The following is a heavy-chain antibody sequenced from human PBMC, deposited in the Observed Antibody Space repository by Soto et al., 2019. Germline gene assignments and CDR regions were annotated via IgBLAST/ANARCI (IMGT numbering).Heavy chain of an antibody. CDR2: ISYDGSNK. D-gene: IGHD6-13*01. Sequence: QVQLVESGGGVVQPGRSLRLSCAASGFTFSSYGMHWVRQAPGKGLEWVAVISYDGSNKYYAHSVKGRFTISRDNSKNTLYLQMNSLRAEDTAVYYCAKSPQQLGGYFDYWGQGTLVTVSS. CDR1: GFTFSSYG. J-gene: IGHJ4*02. CDR3: AKSPQQLGGYFDY. V-gene: IGHV3-30*18.